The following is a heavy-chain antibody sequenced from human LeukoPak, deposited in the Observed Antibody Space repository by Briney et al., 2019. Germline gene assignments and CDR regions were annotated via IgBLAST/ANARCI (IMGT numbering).Heavy chain of an antibody. J-gene: IGHJ4*02. Sequence: GGSLRLSCAASGFTVNRNYIIWVRQAPGKGLECVSVIYSGGTTWYAGSVKGRFTISRDTNTLYLQMNSLRAEDTAVYYCARKSDSLLVREGDCWGQGNLVTVSS. CDR1: GFTVNRNY. CDR3: ARKSDSLLVREGDC. V-gene: IGHV3-66*01. CDR2: IYSGGTT. D-gene: IGHD3-10*01.